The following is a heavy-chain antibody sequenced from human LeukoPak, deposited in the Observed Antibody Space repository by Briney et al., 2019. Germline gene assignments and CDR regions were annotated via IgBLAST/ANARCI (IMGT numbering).Heavy chain of an antibody. CDR3: ARERGNLRGDAFDI. D-gene: IGHD1-26*01. Sequence: SSETLSLTCTVSGGSISSSNYYWGWIRQSPGKGLEWIGSIYSSGNTYYNPSLESRVTMSIDTSKNQFSLKLTSVTAADTAVYYCARERGNLRGDAFDIWGQGTMVTVSS. CDR1: GGSISSSNYY. CDR2: IYSSGNT. J-gene: IGHJ3*02. V-gene: IGHV4-39*07.